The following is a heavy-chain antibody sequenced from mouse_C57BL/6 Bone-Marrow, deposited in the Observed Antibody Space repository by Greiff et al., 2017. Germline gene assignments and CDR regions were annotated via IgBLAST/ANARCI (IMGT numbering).Heavy chain of an antibody. CDR3: TTGLLRF. CDR2: IDPENGDT. Sequence: VQLQQSGAELVRPGASVKLSCTASGFNIKDDYMHWVKQRPEQGLEWIGWIDPENGDTEYASKFQGKATITADTSSNTAYLQLSSLTSEDTAVYYCTTGLLRFRGQGTLVTVSA. V-gene: IGHV14-4*01. J-gene: IGHJ3*01. D-gene: IGHD2-3*01. CDR1: GFNIKDDY.